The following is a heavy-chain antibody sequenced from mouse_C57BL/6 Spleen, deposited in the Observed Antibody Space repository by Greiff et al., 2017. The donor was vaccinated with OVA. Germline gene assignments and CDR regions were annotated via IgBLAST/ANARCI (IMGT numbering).Heavy chain of an antibody. V-gene: IGHV5-17*01. CDR3: ARRMVTRGYYAMDY. CDR2: ISSGSSTI. D-gene: IGHD2-2*01. J-gene: IGHJ4*01. Sequence: EVMLVESGGGLVKPGGSLKLSCAASGFTFSDYGMHWVRQAPEKGLEWVAYISSGSSTIYYADTVKGRFTISRDNAKNTLFLQMTRLRSEDTAMYYCARRMVTRGYYAMDYWGQGTSVTVSS. CDR1: GFTFSDYG.